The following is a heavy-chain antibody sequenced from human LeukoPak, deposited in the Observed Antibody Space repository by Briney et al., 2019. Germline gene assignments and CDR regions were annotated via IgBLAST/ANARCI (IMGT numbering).Heavy chain of an antibody. CDR2: MNPNSGNT. D-gene: IGHD6-13*01. CDR1: GYTFTSYD. V-gene: IGHV1-8*01. J-gene: IGHJ5*02. Sequence: ASVKVSCKASGYTFTSYDINWVRQATGQELEWMGWMNPNSGNTGYAQKFQGRVTMTRNTSISTAYMELSSLRSEDTAVYYCARGRPSSSWIQNWFDPWGQGTLVTVSS. CDR3: ARGRPSSSWIQNWFDP.